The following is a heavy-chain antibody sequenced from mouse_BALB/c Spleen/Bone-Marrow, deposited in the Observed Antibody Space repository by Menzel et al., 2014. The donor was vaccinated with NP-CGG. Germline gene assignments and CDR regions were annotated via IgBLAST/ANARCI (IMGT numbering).Heavy chain of an antibody. CDR1: RFDFSRYW. Sequence: EVKLMESGGGLVQPGGSLKLSCAASRFDFSRYWMSWVRQAPGNGLEWIGEIIPGSSTINYPPSLKDKSIISRDNANNTLYQQVSKARSEDTALYYGARVTFPYFDYWGQGTTLTVSS. CDR2: IIPGSSTI. D-gene: IGHD2-13*01. J-gene: IGHJ2*01. CDR3: ARVTFPYFDY. V-gene: IGHV4-1*02.